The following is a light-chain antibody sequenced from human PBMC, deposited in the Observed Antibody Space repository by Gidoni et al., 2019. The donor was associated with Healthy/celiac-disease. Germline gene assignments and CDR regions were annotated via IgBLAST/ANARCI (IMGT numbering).Light chain of an antibody. Sequence: QSALTQPASVSGSPGQPITISCTGTSSDVGGYNYVSWYQQHPGKAPKLMMYDVSNRPSGVSNRFSGSKSGNTASLTISGLQAEDEADYYCSSYTSSSTLVFGGGTKLTLL. CDR2: DVS. J-gene: IGLJ2*01. CDR3: SSYTSSSTLV. CDR1: SSDVGGYNY. V-gene: IGLV2-14*03.